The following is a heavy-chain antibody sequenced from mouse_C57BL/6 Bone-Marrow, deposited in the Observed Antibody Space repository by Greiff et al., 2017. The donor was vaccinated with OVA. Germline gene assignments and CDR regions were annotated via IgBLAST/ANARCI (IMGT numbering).Heavy chain of an antibody. CDR2: ISSGGSYT. V-gene: IGHV5-6*01. J-gene: IGHJ4*01. D-gene: IGHD1-1*01. CDR3: ARHYYGSSYHFWYAMDY. Sequence: EVQWVESGGDLVKPGGSLKLSCAASGFTFSSYGMSWVRQTPDKRLEWVATISSGGSYTYYPDSVKGRFTISRDNAKNTLYLQMSSLKSEDTAMYYCARHYYGSSYHFWYAMDYWGQGTSVTVSS. CDR1: GFTFSSYG.